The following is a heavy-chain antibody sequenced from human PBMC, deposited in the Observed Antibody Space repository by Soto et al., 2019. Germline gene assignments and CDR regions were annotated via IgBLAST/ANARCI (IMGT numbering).Heavy chain of an antibody. CDR2: ISAYNGNT. J-gene: IGHJ4*02. Sequence: ASVKVSCKASGYTFTSYGISWVRQAPGQGLEWMGWISAYNGNTNYAQKLQGRVTMTTDTSTSTAYMELRSLRSDDTAVYYCAREGNYDSGAYYSPHFDYWGPGTPVTVSS. CDR1: GYTFTSYG. V-gene: IGHV1-18*01. CDR3: AREGNYDSGAYYSPHFDY. D-gene: IGHD3-22*01.